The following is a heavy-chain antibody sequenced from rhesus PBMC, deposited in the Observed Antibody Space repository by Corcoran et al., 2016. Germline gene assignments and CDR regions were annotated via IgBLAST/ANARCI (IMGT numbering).Heavy chain of an antibody. CDR3: ARTSIAAAGKDDY. CDR1: VGSISDSYR. D-gene: IGHD6-25*01. V-gene: IGHV4S10*01. CDR2: IYGSSTST. Sequence: QVQLQESGPGVVKPSETLSLTCAVSVGSISDSYRWSWIRQPPGKGLEWIGYIYGSSTSTNYNPSLMSRVTISKDPSKNHFSLKLRSVTAADTAVYYCARTSIAAAGKDDYWGQGVLVTVSS. J-gene: IGHJ4*01.